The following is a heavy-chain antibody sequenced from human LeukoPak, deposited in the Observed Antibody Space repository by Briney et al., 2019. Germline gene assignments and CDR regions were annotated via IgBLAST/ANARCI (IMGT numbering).Heavy chain of an antibody. CDR1: GFTVSSDF. CDR2: MYSAGNT. V-gene: IGHV3-53*01. J-gene: IGHJ4*02. Sequence: GGPLRLSCAASGFTVSSDFMSWVRQAPGKGLEWVSIMYSAGNTYYADSVEGRFIISRDTSKNMLYLQMNSPTAEDTAIYYCTRNGPGGYYFDSWGQGTLVTVSS. CDR3: TRNGPGGYYFDS. D-gene: IGHD3-16*01.